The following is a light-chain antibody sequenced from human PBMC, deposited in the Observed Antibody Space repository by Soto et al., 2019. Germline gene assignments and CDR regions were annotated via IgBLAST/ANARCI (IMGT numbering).Light chain of an antibody. J-gene: IGKJ2*01. V-gene: IGKV1-39*01. CDR2: AAS. CDR3: QQSYSTPPS. Sequence: DIQMTQSPSSLSASVGDRVTITCRASQSISSYLNWYQQKPGKAPKLLIYAASSLQSGVPSRFSGSGSGTDFTLTLSRLQTEDFATYYCQQSYSTPPSFGQGTKLEIK. CDR1: QSISSY.